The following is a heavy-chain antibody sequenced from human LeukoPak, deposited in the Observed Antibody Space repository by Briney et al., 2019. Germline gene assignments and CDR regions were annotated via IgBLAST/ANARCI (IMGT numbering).Heavy chain of an antibody. Sequence: GVSLRLSCAASGFTFSNYGMPWVRQAPGKGLEWVAVIWYDGSNKYYGDSVKGRITISRDNSKNTLYLQMNSLRDEDTAIYYCARQHTARFAYWGQGTLVTVSS. V-gene: IGHV3-33*01. CDR2: IWYDGSNK. CDR1: GFTFSNYG. CDR3: ARQHTARFAY. J-gene: IGHJ4*02. D-gene: IGHD5-18*01.